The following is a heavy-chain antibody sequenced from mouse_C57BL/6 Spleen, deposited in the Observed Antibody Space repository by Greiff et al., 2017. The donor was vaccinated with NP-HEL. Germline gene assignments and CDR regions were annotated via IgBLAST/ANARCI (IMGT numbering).Heavy chain of an antibody. J-gene: IGHJ2*01. CDR3: ARSKGYPLDY. D-gene: IGHD1-3*01. V-gene: IGHV1-52*01. CDR2: IDPSDSET. CDR1: GYTFTSYW. Sequence: QVQLQQPGAELVRPGSSVKLSCKASGYTFTSYWMHWVKQRPIQGLEWIGNIDPSDSETHYNQKFKDKATLTVDKSSSTAYMQLSSLTSEDSAVYYCARSKGYPLDYWGQGTTLTVSS.